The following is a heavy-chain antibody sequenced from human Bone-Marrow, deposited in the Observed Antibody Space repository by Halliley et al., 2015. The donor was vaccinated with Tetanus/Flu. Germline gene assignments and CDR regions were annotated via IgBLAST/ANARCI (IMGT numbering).Heavy chain of an antibody. CDR1: GFTFRDYT. CDR3: ARDHFELRLFAREYHFYGLDV. CDR2: IRSKAFGGTT. D-gene: IGHD2-8*01. J-gene: IGHJ6*02. V-gene: IGHV3-49*04. Sequence: SLRLSCTGSGFTFRDYTMTWVRQAPGKGLEWVGFIRSKAFGGTTEYAASVKGRFTMSRDDSKSIAYLQMNSLKTEDTAVYYCARDHFELRLFAREYHFYGLDVWGQGTAVTVSS.